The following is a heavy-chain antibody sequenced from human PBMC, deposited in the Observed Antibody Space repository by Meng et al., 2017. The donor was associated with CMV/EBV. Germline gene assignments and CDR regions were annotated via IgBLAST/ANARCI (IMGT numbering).Heavy chain of an antibody. CDR3: AINAYVVVPAATDYFDY. D-gene: IGHD2-2*01. CDR1: GFTFSSYA. Sequence: GESLKISCAASGFTFSSYAMSWVRQAPGKGLEWVSAISGSGGSTYYADSVKGRFTISRDNSKNTLYLQMNSLRAEDTVVYYCAINAYVVVPAATDYFDYWGQGTLVTVSS. CDR2: ISGSGGST. J-gene: IGHJ4*02. V-gene: IGHV3-23*01.